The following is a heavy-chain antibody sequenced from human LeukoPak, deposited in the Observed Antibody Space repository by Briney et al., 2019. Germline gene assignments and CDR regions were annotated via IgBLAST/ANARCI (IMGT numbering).Heavy chain of an antibody. CDR1: GFTFSSYS. CDR2: ISSSSSYI. J-gene: IGHJ3*02. V-gene: IGHV3-21*04. CDR3: ARIRDGYNDAYDI. D-gene: IGHD5-24*01. Sequence: PGGSLRLSCAASGFTFSSYSMNWVRQAPGKGLEWVSSISSSSSYIYYADSVKGRFTISRDNAKNSLYLQMNSLRSEDTAIYYCARIRDGYNDAYDIWGQGTVVTVPS.